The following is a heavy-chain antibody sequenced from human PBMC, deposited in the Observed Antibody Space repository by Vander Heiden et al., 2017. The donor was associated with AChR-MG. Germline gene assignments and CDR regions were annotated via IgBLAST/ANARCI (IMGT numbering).Heavy chain of an antibody. Sequence: EVQLLESGGGLVQPGGSLRLSCAASGFTFSSYAMSWVRQAPGKGLEWVSAISGSGGSTYYADSVKGRFTISRDNSKNTLYLQMNSLRAEDTAVYYCAKGAPSGWYLEGGFDYWGQGTLVTVSS. CDR3: AKGAPSGWYLEGGFDY. CDR2: ISGSGGST. J-gene: IGHJ4*02. V-gene: IGHV3-23*01. D-gene: IGHD6-19*01. CDR1: GFTFSSYA.